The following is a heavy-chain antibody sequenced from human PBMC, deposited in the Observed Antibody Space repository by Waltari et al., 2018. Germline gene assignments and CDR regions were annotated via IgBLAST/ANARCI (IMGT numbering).Heavy chain of an antibody. V-gene: IGHV3-74*01. Sequence: QLVESGGGLVQPGGSLRLSCVASGFTFSSYWMQWVRQVPGKGLEVVSSISTDDSRIGYADSVKGRCTISSDNPKNTLYLQLNSLRAEDSAVYFCARHRPGGYGMDVSGRGTTVTVSS. CDR1: GFTFSSYW. J-gene: IGHJ6*02. D-gene: IGHD2-15*01. CDR2: ISTDDSRI. CDR3: ARHRPGGYGMDV.